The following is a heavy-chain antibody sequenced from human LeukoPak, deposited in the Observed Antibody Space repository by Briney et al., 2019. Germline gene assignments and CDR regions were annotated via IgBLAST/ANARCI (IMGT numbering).Heavy chain of an antibody. CDR2: ISGSGGST. V-gene: IGHV3-23*01. Sequence: GGSLRLSCAASGFTFSSYAMSWVRQAPGKGLEWVSGISGSGGSTYHADSVKGRFTISRDNSKNTLYLQMNSLRAEDTAVYYCAKPPRFLEGYYFDYWGQGTLVTVSS. J-gene: IGHJ4*02. D-gene: IGHD3-16*01. CDR3: AKPPRFLEGYYFDY. CDR1: GFTFSSYA.